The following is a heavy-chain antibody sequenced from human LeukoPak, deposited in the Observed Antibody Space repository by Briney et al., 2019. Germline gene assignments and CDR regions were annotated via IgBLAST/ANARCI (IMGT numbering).Heavy chain of an antibody. CDR1: VGSISSCSYY. J-gene: IGHJ4*02. CDR3: ARDSGTMFGVVKGVDY. V-gene: IGHV4-61*02. D-gene: IGHD3-3*01. Sequence: TSETLSLTCTLCVGSISSCSYYWSWIRQPAGRGLEWNGLIYSSGSTSYNPSLKSRVTISVDTSKNQFALELSSVDAADTAVYYCARDSGTMFGVVKGVDYWGQGTLVTVSS. CDR2: IYSSGST.